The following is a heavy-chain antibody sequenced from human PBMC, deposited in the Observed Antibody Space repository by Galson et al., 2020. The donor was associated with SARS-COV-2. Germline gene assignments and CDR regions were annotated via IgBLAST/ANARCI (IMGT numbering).Heavy chain of an antibody. D-gene: IGHD3-9*01. CDR2: ISSSGSTI. J-gene: IGHJ4*02. Sequence: GGSLRLSCAASGFTFSDYYMSWIRQAPGKGLEWVSYISSSGSTIYYADSVKGRFTISRDNAKNSLYLQMNSLRAEDTAVYYCARITVLRYFDWLLSYYFDYWGQGTLVTVSS. V-gene: IGHV3-11*01. CDR3: ARITVLRYFDWLLSYYFDY. CDR1: GFTFSDYY.